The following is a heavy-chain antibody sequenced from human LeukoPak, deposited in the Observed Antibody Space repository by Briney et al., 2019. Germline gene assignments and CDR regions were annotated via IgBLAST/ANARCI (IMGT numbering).Heavy chain of an antibody. CDR3: AREVERWYFDL. CDR2: IYYSGST. Sequence: SQTLSLTCTVSGGSINSGGYYRSWIRQHPGKGLEWIGYIYYSGSTYYNPSLKSRVSISVDTSKNQFSLKLSSVTAADTAVYYCAREVERWYFDLWGRGTLVTVSS. CDR1: GGSINSGGYY. J-gene: IGHJ2*01. D-gene: IGHD1-26*01. V-gene: IGHV4-31*03.